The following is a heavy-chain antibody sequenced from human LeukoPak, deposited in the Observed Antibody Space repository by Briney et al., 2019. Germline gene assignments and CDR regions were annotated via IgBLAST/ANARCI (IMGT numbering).Heavy chain of an antibody. CDR2: IYSGGST. D-gene: IGHD6-6*01. J-gene: IGHJ4*02. V-gene: IGHV3-53*01. CDR3: ARAAPGGEYYFDY. CDR1: GFTFSSYA. Sequence: GGSLRLSCAASGFTFSSYAMSWVRQAPGKGLEWVSVIYSGGSTYYADAVKGRFTISRDNSKNTLYLQMNSLRAEDTAVYYCARAAPGGEYYFDYWGQGTLVTVSS.